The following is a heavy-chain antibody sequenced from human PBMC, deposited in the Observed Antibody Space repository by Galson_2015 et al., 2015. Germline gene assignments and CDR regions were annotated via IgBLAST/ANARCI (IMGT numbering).Heavy chain of an antibody. CDR2: IYGSGIT. D-gene: IGHD4-17*01. CDR1: GGSITSGTYS. Sequence: TLSLTCSVSGGSITSGTYSWRWIRQIAGKGLEWIGRIYGSGITPHPASLQHRLTISLDTSTNQFSLKLSSVTAADTAVYYCAREGLWHRDYVWYFDLWGRGTLVTVSS. CDR3: AREGLWHRDYVWYFDL. V-gene: IGHV4-61*02. J-gene: IGHJ2*01.